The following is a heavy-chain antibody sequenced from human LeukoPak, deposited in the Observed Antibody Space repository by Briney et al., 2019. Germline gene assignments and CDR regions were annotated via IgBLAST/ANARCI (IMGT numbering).Heavy chain of an antibody. J-gene: IGHJ4*02. Sequence: SETLSLTFAVYGGSFSGYYWSWVRQPPGKGLEWMGEINHSGGTNYNPSLKSRVNISVDTSKNQSSLKLSSVTAADTAVYYCARRGNITGTTGMFDYWGQGTLVTVSS. CDR1: GGSFSGYY. D-gene: IGHD1-20*01. CDR2: INHSGGT. CDR3: ARRGNITGTTGMFDY. V-gene: IGHV4-34*01.